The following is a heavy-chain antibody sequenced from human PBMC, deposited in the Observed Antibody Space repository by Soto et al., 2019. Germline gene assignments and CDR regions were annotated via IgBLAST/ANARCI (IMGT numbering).Heavy chain of an antibody. CDR3: ARDPTGKDDFWSGYSDPYFDY. Sequence: ASVKVSCKASGYTFTSYYMHWVRQAPGQGLEWMGIINPSGGSTSYAQKFQGRVTMTRDTSTSTVYMELSSLRSEDTAVYYCARDPTGKDDFWSGYSDPYFDYWGQGTLVTVSS. CDR2: INPSGGST. V-gene: IGHV1-46*01. J-gene: IGHJ4*02. D-gene: IGHD3-3*01. CDR1: GYTFTSYY.